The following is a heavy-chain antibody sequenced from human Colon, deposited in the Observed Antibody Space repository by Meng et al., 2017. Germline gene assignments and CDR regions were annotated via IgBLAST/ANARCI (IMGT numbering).Heavy chain of an antibody. V-gene: IGHV3-66*02. CDR2: MYSGGTS. Sequence: RLVESGGGFVQPWGSLSLACAASGVNVRTNYMAWVRQAPGKGLEWVAIMYSGGTSYYADSVEGRFTVSRDGAMSTLFLQMTSLRPEDTALYYCARDYGASVGYFDSWGQGTLVTVSS. D-gene: IGHD4-17*01. J-gene: IGHJ4*02. CDR3: ARDYGASVGYFDS. CDR1: GVNVRTNY.